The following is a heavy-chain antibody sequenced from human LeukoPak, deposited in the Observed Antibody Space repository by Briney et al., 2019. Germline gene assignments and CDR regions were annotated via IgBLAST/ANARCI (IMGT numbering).Heavy chain of an antibody. CDR3: AKDVRTEAAAMNY. D-gene: IGHD2-2*01. CDR1: GFTFDDYT. V-gene: IGHV3-30*18. Sequence: GGSLRLSCAASGFTFDDYTMHWVRHAPGKGLEWVAVISHDGSNKYYADSVKGRFTISRESSQNTLYLQMNSLRVEDTAVYYCAKDVRTEAAAMNYWGQGSLVTVSS. CDR2: ISHDGSNK. J-gene: IGHJ4*02.